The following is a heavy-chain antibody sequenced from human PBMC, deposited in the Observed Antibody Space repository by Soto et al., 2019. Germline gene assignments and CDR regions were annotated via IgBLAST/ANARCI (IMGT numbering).Heavy chain of an antibody. D-gene: IGHD4-17*01. CDR2: IYPDDSDI. V-gene: IGHV5-51*01. Sequence: GESLKISCKGSRYTFSNYWIGWVRQMPGKGLEWMGIIYPDDSDIRYSPSFKGQVTISADKSISTAYLQWSSLKASDTAMYYCARWAEGVTTPHFDYGGQGTLVTVSS. CDR1: RYTFSNYW. CDR3: ARWAEGVTTPHFDY. J-gene: IGHJ4*01.